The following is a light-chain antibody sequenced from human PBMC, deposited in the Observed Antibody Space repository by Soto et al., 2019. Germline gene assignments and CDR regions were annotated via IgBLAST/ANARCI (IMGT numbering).Light chain of an antibody. J-gene: IGLJ3*02. CDR3: QSFDSRLSASVV. CDR1: SSDIGAGYD. Sequence: QLVLTQPPSVSGAPGQRFTISCTGSSSDIGAGYDVHWYQQLPGTAPKLLIYGNNNRPSGVPDRFSGSKSGTSASLAITGLQAEDEAHYYCQSFDSRLSASVVFGGGTKLTVL. CDR2: GNN. V-gene: IGLV1-40*01.